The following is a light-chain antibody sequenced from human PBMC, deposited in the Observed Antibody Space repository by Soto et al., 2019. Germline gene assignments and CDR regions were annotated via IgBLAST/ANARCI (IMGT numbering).Light chain of an antibody. V-gene: IGKV3-20*01. Sequence: EIVLTQSPGTLSLSPGERATLSCRASQSVSSSYLAWYQQKPGRAPRLLIYGASSRATGIPDRFSGSGSGTDFPLSISRLEPDDFAVYYCQQYGSSFTFGPGTNVDIK. CDR2: GAS. CDR1: QSVSSSY. CDR3: QQYGSSFT. J-gene: IGKJ3*01.